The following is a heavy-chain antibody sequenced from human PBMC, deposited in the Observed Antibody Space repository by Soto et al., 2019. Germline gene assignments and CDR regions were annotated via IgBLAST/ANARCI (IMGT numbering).Heavy chain of an antibody. V-gene: IGHV1-69*06. CDR3: ATDDCSTTSCLYGMDV. Sequence: QVQLVQSGAEVKKPGSSVKVSCKASGGYGISWVRQAPGQGLEWMGGIIPLFATPNYAQKFQGRVTITADKSTSTVYMELSSLRSEDTAVYFCATDDCSTTSCLYGMDVWGRGTTVSVSS. J-gene: IGHJ6*02. D-gene: IGHD2-2*01. CDR1: GGYG. CDR2: IIPLFATP.